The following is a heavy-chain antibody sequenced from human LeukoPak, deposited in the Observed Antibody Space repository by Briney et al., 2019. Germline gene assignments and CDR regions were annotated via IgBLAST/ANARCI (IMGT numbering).Heavy chain of an antibody. D-gene: IGHD5-12*01. V-gene: IGHV3-11*01. CDR3: ARVNSAYSYFDF. CDR2: IVRADDNTA. Sequence: GGSLRLSCVAFGFTFYDYYMIWIRQAPGQGLEWVSFIVRADDNTAEYADSVRGRFSISRDNSRNSVFLQMTSLTPEDTAVYYCARVNSAYSYFDFWGQGTPVTVSS. J-gene: IGHJ4*02. CDR1: GFTFYDYY.